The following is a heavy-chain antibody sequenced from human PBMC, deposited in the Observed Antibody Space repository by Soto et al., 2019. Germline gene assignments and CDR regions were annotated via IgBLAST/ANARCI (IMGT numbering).Heavy chain of an antibody. V-gene: IGHV4-30-4*01. Sequence: SETLSLTCTVSGGSISSGDYYWSWIRQPSGKGLEWIGYIYYSGSTYYNPSLKSRVTISVDTSKNQFSLKLGSVTAADTAVYYCARYDSSGYYVDYWGQGTLVTVSS. J-gene: IGHJ4*02. CDR2: IYYSGST. CDR1: GGSISSGDYY. D-gene: IGHD3-22*01. CDR3: ARYDSSGYYVDY.